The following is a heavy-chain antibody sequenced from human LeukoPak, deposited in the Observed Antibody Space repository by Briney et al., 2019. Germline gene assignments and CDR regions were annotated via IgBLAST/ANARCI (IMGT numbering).Heavy chain of an antibody. CDR3: AKWGAIFDYYYYYMDV. V-gene: IGHV3-30*18. J-gene: IGHJ6*03. CDR1: GFTFSSYG. D-gene: IGHD2/OR15-2a*01. Sequence: GGSLRLSCAASGFTFSSYGMHWVRQAPGKGLEWVAVISYDGSNKYYADSVRGRFTISRGNLKNTMYLQINSLRAEETAVYYCAKWGAIFDYYYYYMDVWGKGTTVTISS. CDR2: ISYDGSNK.